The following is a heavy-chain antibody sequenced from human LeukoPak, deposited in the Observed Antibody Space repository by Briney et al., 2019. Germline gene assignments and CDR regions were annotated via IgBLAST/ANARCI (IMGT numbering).Heavy chain of an antibody. CDR3: AVIVAVPAAIWFDY. J-gene: IGHJ4*02. CDR2: ISYDGSNK. D-gene: IGHD2-2*02. V-gene: IGHV3-30-3*01. Sequence: GGSLRLSCAASGFTFSSYAMHWVRQAPGKGLEWVAVISYDGSNKYYADSVKGRFTISRDNSKNTLYLQMNSLRAEDTAVYYSAVIVAVPAAIWFDYWGQGTLVTVSS. CDR1: GFTFSSYA.